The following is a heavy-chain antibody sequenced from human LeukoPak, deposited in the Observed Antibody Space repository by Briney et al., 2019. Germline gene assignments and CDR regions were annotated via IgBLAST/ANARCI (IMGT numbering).Heavy chain of an antibody. CDR3: AREALPGIAVAPVQEYNWFDP. V-gene: IGHV4-4*07. J-gene: IGHJ5*02. CDR1: GGSISSYY. CDR2: IYTSGST. D-gene: IGHD6-19*01. Sequence: SETLSLTCTVSGGSISSYYWSWIRQPAGTGLEWIGRIYTSGSTNYNPSLKSRVTMSVDTSKNQFSLKLSSVTAADTAVYYCAREALPGIAVAPVQEYNWFDPWGQGTLVTVSS.